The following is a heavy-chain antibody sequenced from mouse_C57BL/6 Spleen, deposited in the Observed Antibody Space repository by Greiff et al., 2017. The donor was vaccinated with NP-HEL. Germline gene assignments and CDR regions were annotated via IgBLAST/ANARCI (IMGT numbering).Heavy chain of an antibody. D-gene: IGHD4-1*01. V-gene: IGHV2-2*01. CDR2: IWSGGST. J-gene: IGHJ1*03. Sequence: QVQLKQSGPGLVQPSQSLSITCTVSGFSLTSYGVHWVRQSPGKGLEWLRVIWSGGSTDYNAAFISRLSISKDNSKSQVFFKMNSLQADDTAIYYCARTHWDRYFDVWGTGTTVTVSS. CDR1: GFSLTSYG. CDR3: ARTHWDRYFDV.